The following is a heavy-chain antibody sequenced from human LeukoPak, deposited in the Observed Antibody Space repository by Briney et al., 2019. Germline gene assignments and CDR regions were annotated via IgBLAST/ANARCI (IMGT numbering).Heavy chain of an antibody. J-gene: IGHJ6*03. CDR1: GGTFSNYA. CDR3: ARGRWLQLYYMDV. V-gene: IGHV1-69*05. CDR2: SIPIFGAT. D-gene: IGHD5-24*01. Sequence: SVKVSCKASGGTFSNYAISWVRQAPGQGLEWMGGSIPIFGATKYAQKFQGRVTIATDESTSAAYMELSSLRSEDTAVYYCARGRWLQLYYMDVWGKGTTVTVSS.